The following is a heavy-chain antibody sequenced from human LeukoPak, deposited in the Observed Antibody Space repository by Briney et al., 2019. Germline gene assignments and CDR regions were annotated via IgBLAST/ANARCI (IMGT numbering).Heavy chain of an antibody. J-gene: IGHJ5*02. CDR1: GFTFSSYA. CDR3: AKDTATTMDYGDFKFDP. D-gene: IGHD4-17*01. CDR2: ISGSGGST. Sequence: GGSLRLSCAASGFTFSSYAMSWVRQAPGKGLEWVSAISGSGGSTYYADSVKGRFTISRDNSKNTLYLQMNSLRAEDTAVYYCAKDTATTMDYGDFKFDPWGQGTLVTVSS. V-gene: IGHV3-23*01.